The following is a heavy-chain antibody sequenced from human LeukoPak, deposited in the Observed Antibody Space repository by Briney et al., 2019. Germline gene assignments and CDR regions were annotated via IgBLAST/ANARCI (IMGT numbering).Heavy chain of an antibody. CDR3: ARDYYDSSGYYSPLDY. D-gene: IGHD3-22*01. J-gene: IGHJ4*02. Sequence: ASVKVSCKACGGTFSSYAISWVRQAPGQGLEWMGIINPSGGSTSYAQKFQGRVTMTRDTSTSTVYMELSSLRSEDTAVYYCARDYYDSSGYYSPLDYWGQGTLVTVSS. CDR1: GGTFSSYA. V-gene: IGHV1-46*01. CDR2: INPSGGST.